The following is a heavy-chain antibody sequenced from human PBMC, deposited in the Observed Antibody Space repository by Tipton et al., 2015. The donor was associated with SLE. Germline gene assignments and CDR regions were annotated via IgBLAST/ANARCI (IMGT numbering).Heavy chain of an antibody. CDR3: ARAPQGIFDY. Sequence: TLSLTCTVSGGSISSYYWSWIRQPPGKGLEWIGYIYYSGSTNYNPSLKSRVTISVDTSKNQFSLKLSSVTAADTAGYYCARAPQGIFDYWGQGPLVPVSS. D-gene: IGHD2-15*01. J-gene: IGHJ4*02. V-gene: IGHV4-59*01. CDR1: GGSISSYY. CDR2: IYYSGST.